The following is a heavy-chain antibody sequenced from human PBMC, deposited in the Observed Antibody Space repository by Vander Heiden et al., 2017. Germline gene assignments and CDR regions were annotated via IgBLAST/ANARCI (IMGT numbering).Heavy chain of an antibody. CDR1: GFTFSSCA. CDR2: ISGSGGST. V-gene: IGHV3-23*01. D-gene: IGHD5-18*01. CDR3: ANRGDSGYSYGVDY. Sequence: EVQLLESGGRLVQPWGSLRRSCTSSGFTFSSCAMSWVRQAPGKGLEWVSAISGSGGSTYYADSVKGRFTISRDNSKKTLYLQMSSLRAEDTAVYYCANRGDSGYSYGVDYWGQGTLVTVSS. J-gene: IGHJ4*02.